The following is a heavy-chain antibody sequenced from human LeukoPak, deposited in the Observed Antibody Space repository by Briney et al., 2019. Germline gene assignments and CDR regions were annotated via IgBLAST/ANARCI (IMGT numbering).Heavy chain of an antibody. CDR3: AKPYYYGSRSYMDY. CDR1: GFTFSSYG. CDR2: ISYDGSNT. J-gene: IGHJ4*02. V-gene: IGHV3-30*18. Sequence: GGSLRLSCAASGFTFSSYGMHWVSQDPGNGLEWVAVISYDGSNTYYADSVKGRFTISRDNSKNMLYLQMNSLRAEDTAVYYCAKPYYYGSRSYMDYWGQGTLVTVSS. D-gene: IGHD3-10*01.